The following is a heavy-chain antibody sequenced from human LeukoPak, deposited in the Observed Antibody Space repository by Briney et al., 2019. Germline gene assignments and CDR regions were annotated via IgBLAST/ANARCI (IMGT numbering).Heavy chain of an antibody. CDR3: ARAGQYRFDY. CDR1: GFTFSSYW. Sequence: GGPLRLSRVPSGFTFSSYWMHWVRQAPGKGLVWVSRINIDGSTINYADSVKGRFTISRDNAKNTLYLQMNSLRAEDTAVYYCARAGQYRFDYWGQGTLVTVSS. D-gene: IGHD2-2*01. V-gene: IGHV3-74*01. CDR2: INIDGSTI. J-gene: IGHJ4*02.